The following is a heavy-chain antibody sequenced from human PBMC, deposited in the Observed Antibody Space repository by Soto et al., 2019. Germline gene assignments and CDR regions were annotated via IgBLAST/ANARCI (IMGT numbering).Heavy chain of an antibody. D-gene: IGHD3-3*01. J-gene: IGHJ4*02. V-gene: IGHV3-30-3*01. CDR1: GFTFSSYA. CDR3: ARGGEYDFWSGYDAY. CDR2: ISYDGSNK. Sequence: QVQLVESGGGVVQPGRSLRLSGAASGFTFSSYAMHWVRQAPGKGLEWVAVISYDGSNKYYADSVKGRFTISRDNSKNTLYLQMNSLRAEDTAVYYCARGGEYDFWSGYDAYWGQGTLVTVSS.